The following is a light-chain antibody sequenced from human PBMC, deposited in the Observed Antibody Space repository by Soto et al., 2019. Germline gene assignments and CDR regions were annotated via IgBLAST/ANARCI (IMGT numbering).Light chain of an antibody. CDR3: VLYMGSGISV. CDR1: SGSVSSSYY. CDR2: STN. Sequence: QAVVTQEPSFSVSPGVPVTLTCGLSSGSVSSSYYPSWYQQTPGQAPRTLIYSTNTRSSGVPDRFSGSILGNKAALPITGAQADDESAYYCVLYMGSGISVFGGGTKLTVL. V-gene: IGLV8-61*01. J-gene: IGLJ3*02.